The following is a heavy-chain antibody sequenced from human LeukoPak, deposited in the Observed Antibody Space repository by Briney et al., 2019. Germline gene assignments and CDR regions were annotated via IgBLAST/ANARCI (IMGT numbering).Heavy chain of an antibody. CDR1: GFTFSSYM. CDR3: ARSLTTLTYEGY. Sequence: GGSLRLSCAASGFTFSSYMMNWVRQAPGKGLEWVSSIISGSTYTYYTESVKGRFTVSRDNAKNSLFLQMNSLRAEDTAIYYCARSLTTLTYEGYWGQGTLVTVSS. J-gene: IGHJ4*02. V-gene: IGHV3-21*01. CDR2: IISGSTYT. D-gene: IGHD1-1*01.